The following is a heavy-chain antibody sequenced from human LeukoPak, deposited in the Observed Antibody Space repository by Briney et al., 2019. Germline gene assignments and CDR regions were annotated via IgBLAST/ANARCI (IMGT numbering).Heavy chain of an antibody. J-gene: IGHJ6*03. V-gene: IGHV1-2*02. CDR2: INPNSGGT. Sequence: ASVKVSCKASGYTFTGYYMHWVRQAPGQGLEWMGWINPNSGGTNYAQKFQGRVTMTRDTSISTAYTELSRLRSDDTAVYYCARVPPSDFWSGYYSSDYYYMDVWGKGTTVTVSS. CDR3: ARVPPSDFWSGYYSSDYYYMDV. D-gene: IGHD3-3*01. CDR1: GYTFTGYY.